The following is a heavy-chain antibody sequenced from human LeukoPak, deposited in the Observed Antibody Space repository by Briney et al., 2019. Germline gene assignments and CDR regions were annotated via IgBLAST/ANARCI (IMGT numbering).Heavy chain of an antibody. CDR2: IYSGGST. V-gene: IGHV3-66*02. Sequence: GGSLRLSCAASGFTVSSNYMSWVRQAPGKGLEWVSVIYSGGSTYYADSVKGRFTISRDNSKNTLYLQMNSLRAEDTAVYYCARTRGGYDSGYYYYMDVWGKGTTVTVSS. J-gene: IGHJ6*03. D-gene: IGHD5-12*01. CDR1: GFTVSSNY. CDR3: ARTRGGYDSGYYYYMDV.